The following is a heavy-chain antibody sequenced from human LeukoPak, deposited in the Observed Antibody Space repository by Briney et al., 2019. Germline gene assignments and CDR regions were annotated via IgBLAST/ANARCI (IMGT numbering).Heavy chain of an antibody. Sequence: ASVNVSCKASGYTFTIYGISCVRQAPGQGLEWMGWISAYNGNTNYAQKLQGRVTMTTDTSTSIAYMELRSLRSDDTAVYYCARDRGSGSYYSPDYYYYGMDVWGKGTTVTVSS. CDR3: ARDRGSGSYYSPDYYYYGMDV. CDR1: GYTFTIYG. CDR2: ISAYNGNT. J-gene: IGHJ6*04. V-gene: IGHV1-18*04. D-gene: IGHD3-10*01.